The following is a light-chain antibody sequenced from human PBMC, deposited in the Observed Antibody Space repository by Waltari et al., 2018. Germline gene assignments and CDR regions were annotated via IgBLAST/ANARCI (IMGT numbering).Light chain of an antibody. J-gene: IGLJ2*01. V-gene: IGLV3-1*01. CDR3: QAWDSNTVV. Sequence: SYELTQPPSVSVSPGQTASITCSGDKLGGKYASWYQLRAGQSPILVISQHNQRPSGTPELFSGSYSGNTATLTISGTQTMDEADYYCQAWDSNTVVFGGGTKLSVL. CDR2: QHN. CDR1: KLGGKY.